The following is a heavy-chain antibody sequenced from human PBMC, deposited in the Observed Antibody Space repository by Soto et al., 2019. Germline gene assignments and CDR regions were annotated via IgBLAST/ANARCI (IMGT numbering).Heavy chain of an antibody. CDR1: GYTFTTYY. V-gene: IGHV1-2*02. CDR3: ARGYCSGGSCYSPDYYFDY. Sequence: GASVKVSCKAFGYTFTTYYLHLLRQAPGQGLEWVGWINPNSGGINYAQKFQGRVTMTRDTSISTDYMELSRLRSDDTAVYYCARGYCSGGSCYSPDYYFDYWGQGTLVTAPQ. D-gene: IGHD2-15*01. J-gene: IGHJ4*02. CDR2: INPNSGGI.